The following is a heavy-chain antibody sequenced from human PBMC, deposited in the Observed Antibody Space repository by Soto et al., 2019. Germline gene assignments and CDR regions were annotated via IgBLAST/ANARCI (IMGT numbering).Heavy chain of an antibody. Sequence: SETLSLTCAVSGGSISSGGYSWSWIRQPPGKGLEWIGYIYHSGSTYYNPSLKSRVTISVDRSKNQFSLKLSSVTAADTAVYYCERGSVGARFDYWGQGTLVTVSS. CDR1: GGSISSGGYS. J-gene: IGHJ4*02. CDR2: IYHSGST. V-gene: IGHV4-30-2*01. D-gene: IGHD1-26*01. CDR3: ERGSVGARFDY.